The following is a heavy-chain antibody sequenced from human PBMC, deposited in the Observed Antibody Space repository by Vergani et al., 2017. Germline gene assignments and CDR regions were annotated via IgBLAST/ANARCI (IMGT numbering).Heavy chain of an antibody. V-gene: IGHV1-2*02. J-gene: IGHJ4*02. CDR2: INPNSGGT. Sequence: QVQLVQSGAEVKKPGASVKVSCKASGYTFTGYYMHWVRQAPGQGLEWRGWINPNSGGTNYAQKFQGRVTMTRDTSISTAYMELSRLRSDDTAVYYCAKYVAGSSYFKYYCDYWGQGTLVTVSS. CDR1: GYTFTGYY. D-gene: IGHD2/OR15-2a*01. CDR3: AKYVAGSSYFKYYCDY.